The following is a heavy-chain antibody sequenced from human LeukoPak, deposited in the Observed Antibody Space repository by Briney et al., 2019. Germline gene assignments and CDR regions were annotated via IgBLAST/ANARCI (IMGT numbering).Heavy chain of an antibody. J-gene: IGHJ4*02. CDR1: GFTFSSYS. CDR3: AKVQTGTTPRLYDY. CDR2: ISSSSSYI. Sequence: PGGSLRLSCAASGFTFSSYSMNWVRQAPGKGLEWVSSISSSSSYIYYADSVKGRFTISRDNAKNSLYLQMNSLRAEDTAVYYCAKVQTGTTPRLYDYWGQGTLVTVSS. V-gene: IGHV3-21*04. D-gene: IGHD1-1*01.